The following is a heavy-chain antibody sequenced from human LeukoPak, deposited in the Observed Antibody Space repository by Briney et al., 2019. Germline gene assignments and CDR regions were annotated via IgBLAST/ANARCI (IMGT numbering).Heavy chain of an antibody. V-gene: IGHV1-69*05. D-gene: IGHD3-16*02. CDR2: IIPIFGTA. Sequence: ASVKVSCKASGGGFTFTSHGISWVRQAPGQGLEWMGGIIPIFGTANYAQKFQGRVTITTDESTSTAYMELSSLRSEDTAVYYCAGYDYVWGSYRHPASFDYWGQGTLVTVSS. CDR3: AGYDYVWGSYRHPASFDY. J-gene: IGHJ4*02. CDR1: GGGFTFTSHG.